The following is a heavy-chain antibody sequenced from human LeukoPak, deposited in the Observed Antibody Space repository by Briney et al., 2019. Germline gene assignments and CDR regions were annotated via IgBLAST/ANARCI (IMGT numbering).Heavy chain of an antibody. Sequence: GGSLRLSCAASGFTFSSYGMGWVRQAPGKGLEWVGRTRNKANSYTTEYAASVKGRFTISRDDSKNSLYLQMNSLKTEDTAVYYCASLYGSGKRWVDPWGQGTLVTVSS. CDR2: TRNKANSYTT. D-gene: IGHD3-10*01. CDR1: GFTFSSYG. J-gene: IGHJ5*02. V-gene: IGHV3-72*01. CDR3: ASLYGSGKRWVDP.